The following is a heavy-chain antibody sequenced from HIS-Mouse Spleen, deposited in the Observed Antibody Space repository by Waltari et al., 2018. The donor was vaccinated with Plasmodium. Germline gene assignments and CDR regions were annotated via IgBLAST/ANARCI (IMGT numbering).Heavy chain of an antibody. D-gene: IGHD6-13*01. CDR3: ARVLGYKAAAGTFVEYFQH. CDR2: INTNSGGT. J-gene: IGHJ1*01. V-gene: IGHV1-2*02. CDR1: GYTFTGYY. Sequence: QVQLVQSGAEVKKPGASVKVSCKASGYTFTGYYMHWVRQARGPGIEWMGGINTNSGGTNYAQKFQGRVTMTRDTSISTAYMELSRLRSDDTAVYYCARVLGYKAAAGTFVEYFQHWGQGTLVTVSS.